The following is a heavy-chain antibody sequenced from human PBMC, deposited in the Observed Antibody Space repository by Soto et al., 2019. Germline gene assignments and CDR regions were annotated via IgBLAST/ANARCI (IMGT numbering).Heavy chain of an antibody. CDR1: GGSFSGYY. J-gene: IGHJ6*03. V-gene: IGHV4-34*01. CDR3: ARGYSSGFLFYYYYMDV. Sequence: SETLSLTCAVYGGSFSGYYWSWIRQPPGKGLEWIGEINHSGSTNYNPSLKSRVTISVDTSKNQFSLKLSSVTAADTAVYYCARGYSSGFLFYYYYMDVWGKGTTVTVSS. CDR2: INHSGST. D-gene: IGHD6-19*01.